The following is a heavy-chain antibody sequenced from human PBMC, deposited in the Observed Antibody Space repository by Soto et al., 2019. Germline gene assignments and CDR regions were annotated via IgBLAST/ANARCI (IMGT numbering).Heavy chain of an antibody. CDR1: GFTFNSYG. V-gene: IGHV3-30*18. CDR2: ISYDSTKT. J-gene: IGHJ6*02. D-gene: IGHD3-22*01. CDR3: AKDMSYYDSSGYYSGYYYYGVDV. Sequence: GGSLRLSCAASGFTFNSYGMHWVRQGPGNGLEWVAFISYDSTKTYYADSVKGRFTISRDNSKNTLYLQMNSLRAEDTAVYYCAKDMSYYDSSGYYSGYYYYGVDVWGQGTTVTVSS.